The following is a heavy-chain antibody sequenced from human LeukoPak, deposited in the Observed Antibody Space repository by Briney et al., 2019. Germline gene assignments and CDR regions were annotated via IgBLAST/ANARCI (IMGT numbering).Heavy chain of an antibody. CDR1: GSTFSSYS. CDR2: MSNSGENT. V-gene: IGHV3-30*18. Sequence: GGSLRLSCAASGSTFSSYSMQWVRQTPDKGLEWVGIMSNSGENTFYGEAVKGRFTISRDNSQNTLYLQMNSLRPEDTAVYYCAKGGASVTRYVDYWGQGTLVTVSS. J-gene: IGHJ4*02. CDR3: AKGGASVTRYVDY. D-gene: IGHD4-17*01.